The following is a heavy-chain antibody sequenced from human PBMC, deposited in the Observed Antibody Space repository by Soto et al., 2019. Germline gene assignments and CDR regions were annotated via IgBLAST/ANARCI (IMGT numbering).Heavy chain of an antibody. CDR3: ARFNPTGYDFWSGYYILYYFDY. Sequence: PSETLSLTCTVSGGSISSYYWSWIRQPPGKGLEWIGYIYYSGSTNYNPSLKSRVTISVDTSKNQFSLKLSSVTAADTAVYYCARFNPTGYDFWSGYYILYYFDYWGQGTLVTVSS. CDR2: IYYSGST. CDR1: GGSISSYY. D-gene: IGHD3-3*01. J-gene: IGHJ4*02. V-gene: IGHV4-59*01.